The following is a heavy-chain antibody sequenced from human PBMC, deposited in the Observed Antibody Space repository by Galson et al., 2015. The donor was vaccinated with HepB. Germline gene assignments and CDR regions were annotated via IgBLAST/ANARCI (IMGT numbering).Heavy chain of an antibody. CDR3: ARVAEMATIRYFDY. D-gene: IGHD5-24*01. Sequence: SLRLSCAASGFTFSSYAMSWVRQAPGRGLEWVSILSGSGDNTLYADSVKGRLTISRDNPENTLYLQMNNLRAEDTGVYYCARVAEMATIRYFDYWGQGTLVTVSS. CDR2: LSGSGDNT. CDR1: GFTFSSYA. J-gene: IGHJ4*02. V-gene: IGHV3-23*01.